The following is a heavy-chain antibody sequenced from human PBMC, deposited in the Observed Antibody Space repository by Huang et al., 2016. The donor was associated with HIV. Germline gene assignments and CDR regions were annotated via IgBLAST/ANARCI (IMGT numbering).Heavy chain of an antibody. CDR1: GGTFSSYA. Sequence: QVQLVQSGAEVKKPGSSVRVSCEASGGTFSSYAINWVRQAPGHGLEGMGGSIPIFGTPNYAQKFQGRVTITADESTSTAYMELSSLRSDDTAVYYCARDRKYDNAWYWFDPWGQGTLVTVSS. V-gene: IGHV1-69*01. D-gene: IGHD1-1*01. CDR2: SIPIFGTP. CDR3: ARDRKYDNAWYWFDP. J-gene: IGHJ5*02.